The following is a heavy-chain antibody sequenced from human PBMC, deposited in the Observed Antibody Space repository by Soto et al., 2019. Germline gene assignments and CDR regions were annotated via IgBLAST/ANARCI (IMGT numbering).Heavy chain of an antibody. V-gene: IGHV4-34*01. CDR3: ARRIVVEGGYNWYYFDY. J-gene: IGHJ4*02. Sequence: SETLSLTCAVYGGSFSGYYWSWIRQPPGKGLEWIGEINHSGSTNYNPSLKSRVTISVDTSKNQFSLKLSSVTAADTAVYYCARRIVVEGGYNWYYFDYWGQGTLVTVSS. CDR2: INHSGST. CDR1: GGSFSGYY. D-gene: IGHD5-12*01.